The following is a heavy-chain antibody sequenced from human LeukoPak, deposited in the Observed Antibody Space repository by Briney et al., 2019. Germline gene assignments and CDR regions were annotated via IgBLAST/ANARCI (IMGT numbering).Heavy chain of an antibody. CDR1: GXTVSSNY. CDR3: ALSRYSSSSVWDF. CDR2: IYSDDTT. Sequence: GGSLRLSCAASGXTVSSNYMSWVRQAPGKGLEWVSVIYSDDTTYYADSVKGRFTISRDNSKNTLHLQMNSLRAEDMAVYYCALSRYSSSSVWDFWGQGTLVTVSS. V-gene: IGHV3-66*01. J-gene: IGHJ4*02. D-gene: IGHD6-6*01.